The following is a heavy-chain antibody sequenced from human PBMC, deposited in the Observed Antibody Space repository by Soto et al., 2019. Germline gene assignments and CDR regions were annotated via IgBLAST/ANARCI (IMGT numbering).Heavy chain of an antibody. Sequence: PGGSLRLSCVASGFSVSANYMTWIRQAPGKGLEWVSTISGSGGHTYYADSVKGRFVVSRDNDKNTVYLHMSSLTGEDTAVYFCAKIEMGWFAHWGQGTQVTLSS. D-gene: IGHD2-8*01. CDR1: GFSVSANY. CDR3: AKIEMGWFAH. CDR2: ISGSGGHT. J-gene: IGHJ5*02. V-gene: IGHV3-23*01.